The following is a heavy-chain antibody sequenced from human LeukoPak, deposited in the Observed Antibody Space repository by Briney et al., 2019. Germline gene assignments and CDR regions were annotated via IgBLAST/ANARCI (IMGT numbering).Heavy chain of an antibody. Sequence: ASVKVSCKASGYTFTGYYIHWVRQAPGQGLEWMGWINPNSGDTNYAQKFQGEVTMTRDTSISTAYMELSRLRSDDTAVYYCARGVTGIYYYYYVDVWGKGTTVTVSS. J-gene: IGHJ6*03. D-gene: IGHD3-10*01. CDR1: GYTFTGYY. CDR3: ARGVTGIYYYYYVDV. CDR2: INPNSGDT. V-gene: IGHV1-2*02.